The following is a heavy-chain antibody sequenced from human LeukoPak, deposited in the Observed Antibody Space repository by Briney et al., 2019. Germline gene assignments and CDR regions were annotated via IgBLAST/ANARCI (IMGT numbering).Heavy chain of an antibody. J-gene: IGHJ4*02. V-gene: IGHV4-38-2*02. CDR3: ARRTVAGYFDY. CDR2: IYHSGST. D-gene: IGHD6-19*01. Sequence: SETLSLTCTVSGYSLSSGYYWGWIRQPPGKGREWIGSIYHSGSTYYNPSLKSRVTISVDTSKNQFSLKLSSVTAADTAVYYCARRTVAGYFDYWGQGTLVTVSS. CDR1: GYSLSSGYY.